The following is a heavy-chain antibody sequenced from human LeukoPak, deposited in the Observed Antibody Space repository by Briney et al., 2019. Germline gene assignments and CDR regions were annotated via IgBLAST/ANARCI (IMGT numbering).Heavy chain of an antibody. Sequence: PGGSLRLSCAASGFTFSSYEMNWVRQAPGRGPEWVSYISSSGSTIYYADSVRGRFTIARDNSKSTLFLQMNSLRAEDTAVYYCAKDHPDWGSSFDYWSQGTLVTVSS. CDR3: AKDHPDWGSSFDY. CDR1: GFTFSSYE. J-gene: IGHJ4*02. D-gene: IGHD7-27*01. CDR2: ISSSGSTI. V-gene: IGHV3-48*03.